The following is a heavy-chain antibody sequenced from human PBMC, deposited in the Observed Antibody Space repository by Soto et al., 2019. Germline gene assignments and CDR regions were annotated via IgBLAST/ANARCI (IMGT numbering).Heavy chain of an antibody. D-gene: IGHD3-9*01. CDR1: DDSINSDKYY. CDR3: ARLEGLATISYYFDF. J-gene: IGHJ4*02. V-gene: IGHV4-39*01. CDR2: IYYRGNA. Sequence: QLQLQESGPGLVKPTETLSLTCSVSDDSINSDKYYWGWIRQPPGKGLVWIGSIYYRGNAYHNPSLQTRVTQPLLKSKIQFSLKLTSVTAADSAVYFCARLEGLATISYYFDFWGPGALVTVSS.